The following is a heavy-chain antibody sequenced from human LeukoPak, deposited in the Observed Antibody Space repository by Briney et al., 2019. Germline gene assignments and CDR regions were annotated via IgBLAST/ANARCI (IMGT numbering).Heavy chain of an antibody. CDR1: GGTFSSYA. J-gene: IGHJ6*02. Sequence: SVKVSCKASGGTFSSYAISWVRQAPGQGLEWMGGIIPIFGTANYAQKFQGRVTITADESTSTAYMELSSLRSEDTAVYYCARGSYYYDSSGYSEPHYYYHYGMDVWGQGTTVTVSS. V-gene: IGHV1-69*13. D-gene: IGHD3-22*01. CDR3: ARGSYYYDSSGYSEPHYYYHYGMDV. CDR2: IIPIFGTA.